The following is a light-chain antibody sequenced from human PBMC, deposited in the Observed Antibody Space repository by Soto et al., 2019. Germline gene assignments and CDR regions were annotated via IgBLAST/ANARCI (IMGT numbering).Light chain of an antibody. CDR1: SSNIGAGYD. J-gene: IGLJ1*01. CDR2: GNS. CDR3: QSYDSSLSALYV. Sequence: QSVLTQPPSVSGAPGQRVTISCTGSSSNIGAGYDVHWYQQLPGTAPKLLIYGNSNRPSGVPDRFSGSKSGTSXSLAITGLQAEDEADYYCQSYDSSLSALYVFGTGTKLTVL. V-gene: IGLV1-40*01.